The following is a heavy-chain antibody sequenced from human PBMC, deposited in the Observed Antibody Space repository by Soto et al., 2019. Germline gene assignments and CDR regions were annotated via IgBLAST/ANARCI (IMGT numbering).Heavy chain of an antibody. CDR2: ISYDGTNK. CDR3: VGGQFYFDY. CDR1: GFPFTSYG. Sequence: QVQLVESGGGVVQPGRSLRLSCAASGFPFTSYGMHWVREGPGKGMEWLAVISYDGTNKFYADSVKGRFTISRDNSQNTVYLQMNSLRPEDTALYYCVGGQFYFDYRGQGTLVIVSS. D-gene: IGHD3-10*01. J-gene: IGHJ4*02. V-gene: IGHV3-30*03.